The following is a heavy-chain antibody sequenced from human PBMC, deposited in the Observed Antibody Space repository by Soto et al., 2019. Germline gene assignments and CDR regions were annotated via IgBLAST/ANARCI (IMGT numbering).Heavy chain of an antibody. CDR2: SSNSGTFS. CDR3: ARSGDNYNRLDY. J-gene: IGHJ4*02. D-gene: IGHD1-1*01. CDR1: GFTFSDYY. V-gene: IGHV3-11*06. Sequence: GSLRLSCEGSGFTFSDYYISWIRQAPGKGLEWISYSSNSGTFSRYADSVKGRFSISRDNTKNLLYLQMNSLRAEDTAVYYCARSGDNYNRLDYWGQGTPVTVSS.